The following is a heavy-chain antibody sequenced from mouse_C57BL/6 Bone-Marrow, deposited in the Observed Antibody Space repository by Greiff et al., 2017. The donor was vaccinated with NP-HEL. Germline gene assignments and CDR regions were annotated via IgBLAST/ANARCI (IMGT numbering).Heavy chain of an antibody. CDR1: GFNIKDDY. Sequence: VQLQQSGAELVRPGASVKLSCTASGFNIKDDYMHWVKQRPEQGLEWIGWIDPENGDTEYAPKFQGKATITADTSSNTAYLQLSSLTSEDAAVYCCTTQIYCGLDYWGQGTTLTVSS. CDR3: TTQIYCGLDY. J-gene: IGHJ2*01. V-gene: IGHV14-4*01. D-gene: IGHD2-1*01. CDR2: IDPENGDT.